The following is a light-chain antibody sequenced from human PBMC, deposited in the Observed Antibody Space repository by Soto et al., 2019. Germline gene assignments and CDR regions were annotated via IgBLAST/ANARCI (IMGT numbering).Light chain of an antibody. V-gene: IGKV1-5*03. Sequence: IKMTQSPSSLSASVGDRVTITSRASQSVNNWLAWYQQKPGKAPKLLIYKASSLEGGVPSRFSGSGSGTEFTLTITSLQPDDFATYYCQQYNVYWTFGQGTKVDIK. CDR1: QSVNNW. J-gene: IGKJ1*01. CDR3: QQYNVYWT. CDR2: KAS.